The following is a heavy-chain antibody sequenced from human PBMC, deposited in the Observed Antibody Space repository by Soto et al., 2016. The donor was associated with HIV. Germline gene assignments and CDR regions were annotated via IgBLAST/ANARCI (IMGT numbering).Heavy chain of an antibody. J-gene: IGHJ6*03. V-gene: IGHV1-8*03. CDR2: MNPNSGNT. D-gene: IGHD4-17*01. Sequence: QVQLVQSGAEVKKPGASVKVSCRASGYTFSSNDINWVRQATGQGLEWMGWMNPNSGNTGYAQKFQGRVIITRNTSISTAYMELTSLRSEDTAVYYCASRPTVVIGPLRYYYMDVWGKGTTVTVSS. CDR1: GYTFSSND. CDR3: ASRPTVVIGPLRYYYMDV.